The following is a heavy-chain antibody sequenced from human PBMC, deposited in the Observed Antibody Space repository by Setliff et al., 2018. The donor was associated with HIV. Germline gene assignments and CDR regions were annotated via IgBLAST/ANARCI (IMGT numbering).Heavy chain of an antibody. CDR1: GYSFTSYW. CDR2: IYPADSDT. J-gene: IGHJ6*02. Sequence: PGESLKISCKGSGYSFTSYWIGWVRQMSGKGLEWMGIIYPADSDTRYSPSFQGQVTISADKSINTACLQWSSLKASDTAMYYCARQHADWDSSSSLYNYFGMDVWGQGTTVTVSS. D-gene: IGHD6-6*01. V-gene: IGHV5-51*01. CDR3: ARQHADWDSSSSLYNYFGMDV.